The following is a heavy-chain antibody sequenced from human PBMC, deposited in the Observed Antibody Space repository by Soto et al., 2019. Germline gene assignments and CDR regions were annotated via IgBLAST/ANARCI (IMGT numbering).Heavy chain of an antibody. CDR2: ISYDGSTE. Sequence: QVQLVESGGGVVQPGRSLRLSCAASGFTFSSFAMHWVRQAPGKGLEWVAVISYDGSTEYYADSVKGRFTISRDNSKNTLYLQMNSLRAEDTAVYTCARDRSVNYYYYFDYWGQGTLVTVSS. CDR3: ARDRSVNYYYYFDY. J-gene: IGHJ4*02. D-gene: IGHD1-26*01. CDR1: GFTFSSFA. V-gene: IGHV3-30-3*01.